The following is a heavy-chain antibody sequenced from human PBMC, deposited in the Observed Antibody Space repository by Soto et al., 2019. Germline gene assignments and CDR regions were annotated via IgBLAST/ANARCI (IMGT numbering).Heavy chain of an antibody. CDR1: GYTFTGYY. V-gene: IGHV1-2*02. CDR2: INPNSGGT. J-gene: IGHJ6*02. D-gene: IGHD1-1*01. Sequence: ASVKVSCKASGYTFTGYYMHWVRQAPGQGLEWMGWINPNSGGTNYAQKFQGRVTMTRDTSISTAYMELSRLRSDDTAVYYCARDPAGTPAVNYYYYGMDVWGQGTTVTVSS. CDR3: ARDPAGTPAVNYYYYGMDV.